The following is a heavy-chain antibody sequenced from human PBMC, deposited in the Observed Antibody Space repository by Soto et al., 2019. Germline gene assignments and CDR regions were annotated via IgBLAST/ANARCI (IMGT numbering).Heavy chain of an antibody. CDR2: IYSGGTT. Sequence: EVQLVESGGGLVQPGGSLRLSCAGSALTASKNYMSWVRQPPGKGLEWVSVIYSGGTTYYADSVKDRFSISRDNSKSTLYLQMDILRAGETAVYYCARGGSGSDWDYYGMHVWGQGTTVTVSS. CDR3: ARGGSGSDWDYYGMHV. J-gene: IGHJ6*01. D-gene: IGHD3-10*01. CDR1: ALTASKNY. V-gene: IGHV3-66*01.